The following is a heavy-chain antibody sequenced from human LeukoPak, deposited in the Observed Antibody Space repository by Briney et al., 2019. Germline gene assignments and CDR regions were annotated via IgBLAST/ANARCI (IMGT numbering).Heavy chain of an antibody. CDR3: ARDPYRVTMVRGVRYYYYMDV. CDR1: GFIFSNYA. J-gene: IGHJ6*03. CDR2: ISSDGSKI. V-gene: IGHV3-30*04. Sequence: PGGSLRLSCAASGFIFSNYAMHWVRQAPGKGLEWVALISSDGSKIYYVDSVKGRFTISRDNSRNTLYLQMNSLRAEDSAVYYCARDPYRVTMVRGVRYYYYMDVWGKGTTVTISS. D-gene: IGHD3-10*01.